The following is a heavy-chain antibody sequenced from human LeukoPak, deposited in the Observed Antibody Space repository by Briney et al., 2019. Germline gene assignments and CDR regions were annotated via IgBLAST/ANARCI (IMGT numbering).Heavy chain of an antibody. J-gene: IGHJ4*02. CDR2: IYYSGST. V-gene: IGHV4-59*01. CDR3: AGERGEEYSSGWYKRNYFDN. Sequence: SETLSLTCTVSGGSISSYYWSWIRQPPGKGLEWVGYIYYSGSTNYNPSLKSRVTISVDTSRIRFSLRLSSVTAADTAVYYCAGERGEEYSSGWYKRNYFDNWGQGIRVTVSS. CDR1: GGSISSYY. D-gene: IGHD6-19*01.